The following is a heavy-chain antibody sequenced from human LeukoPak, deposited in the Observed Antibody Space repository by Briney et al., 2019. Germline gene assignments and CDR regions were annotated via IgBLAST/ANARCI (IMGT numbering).Heavy chain of an antibody. CDR3: ARGPYSGSYSLYYYYMDV. V-gene: IGHV3-74*01. J-gene: IGHJ6*03. Sequence: PGGSLRLSCAASGFTFSSYWMHWVRQAPGKGLVWVSRINSDGSSTSYADSVKGRFTISRDNAKNTLYLQMNSLRAEDTAVYYCARGPYSGSYSLYYYYMDVWGKGTTVTISS. D-gene: IGHD1-26*01. CDR1: GFTFSSYW. CDR2: INSDGSST.